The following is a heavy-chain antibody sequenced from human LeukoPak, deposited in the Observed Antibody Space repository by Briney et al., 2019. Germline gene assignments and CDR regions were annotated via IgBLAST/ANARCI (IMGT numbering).Heavy chain of an antibody. CDR1: GYTFTSYG. J-gene: IGHJ6*03. Sequence: ASVKVSCKASGYTFTSYGISWVRQAPGQGLEWMGWISAYNGNTNYAQKFQGRVTMTRNTSISTAYMELSSLRSEDTAVYYCARGSGSGSYGPWDYYYYMDVWGKGTTVTISS. D-gene: IGHD3-10*01. CDR2: ISAYNGNT. CDR3: ARGSGSGSYGPWDYYYYMDV. V-gene: IGHV1-18*01.